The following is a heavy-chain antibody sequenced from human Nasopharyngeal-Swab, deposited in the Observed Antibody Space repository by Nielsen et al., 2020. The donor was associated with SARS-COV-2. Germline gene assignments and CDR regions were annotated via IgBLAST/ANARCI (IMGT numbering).Heavy chain of an antibody. V-gene: IGHV3-23*01. D-gene: IGHD2-21*02. Sequence: GGSLRLSCAASGFTFNTYSMTWVRQAPGKGLEWVSLINGGGSLTYYADSVKGRFTISRDNSKNTPYLQMNRLKADDTAIYYCAKEAPSCGADCRSLSDYWGQGILVTVSS. J-gene: IGHJ4*02. CDR2: INGGGSLT. CDR3: AKEAPSCGADCRSLSDY. CDR1: GFTFNTYS.